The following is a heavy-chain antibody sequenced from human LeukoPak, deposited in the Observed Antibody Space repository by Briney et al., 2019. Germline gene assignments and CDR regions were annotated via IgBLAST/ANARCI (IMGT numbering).Heavy chain of an antibody. J-gene: IGHJ6*02. CDR3: ARVLQLELRAWENLMASMDV. Sequence: GASVKVSCKASGYTFTSFDISWVRQAPGQGLEWMGWISAYNGNSNYAQKLQGRVTMTTDTSTSTAYMELRSLSSDDTAVYYCARVLQLELRAWENLMASMDVWGQGTTVTVSS. D-gene: IGHD1-1*01. V-gene: IGHV1-18*01. CDR1: GYTFTSFD. CDR2: ISAYNGNS.